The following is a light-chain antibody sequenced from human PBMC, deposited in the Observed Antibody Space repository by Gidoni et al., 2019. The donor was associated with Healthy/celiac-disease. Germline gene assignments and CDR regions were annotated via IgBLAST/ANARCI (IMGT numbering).Light chain of an antibody. V-gene: IGLV2-8*01. CDR2: EVS. J-gene: IGLJ1*01. CDR1: SSDVGGYNY. CDR3: STYAGSNNSYV. Sequence: QSALTQPPSASGSPGQSVTISCTGTSSDVGGYNYVSWYQQHPGKAPKLMIYEVSKRPSGVPARFSGSKSGNTASLTVSGLQAEDEADYYCSTYAGSNNSYVFGTGTKVTVL.